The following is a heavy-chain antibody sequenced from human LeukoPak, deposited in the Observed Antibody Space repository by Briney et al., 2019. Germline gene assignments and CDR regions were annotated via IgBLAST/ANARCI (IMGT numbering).Heavy chain of an antibody. CDR3: ARDTYSSGAEEPC. CDR2: IYYSGST. D-gene: IGHD6-19*01. V-gene: IGHV4-39*07. CDR1: GGSISSSSYY. Sequence: KPSETLSLTCTVSGGSISSSSYYWGWIRQPPGKGLEWTGSIYYSGSTYYNPSLKSRVTISVDTSKNQFSLKLSSVTAADTAVYYCARDTYSSGAEEPCWGQGTLVTVSS. J-gene: IGHJ4*02.